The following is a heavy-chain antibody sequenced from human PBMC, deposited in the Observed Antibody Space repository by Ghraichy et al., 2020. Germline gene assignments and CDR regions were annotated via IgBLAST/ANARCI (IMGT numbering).Heavy chain of an antibody. CDR2: IYHSGST. J-gene: IGHJ4*02. Sequence: SETLSLTCTVSGGSISSYYWSWIRQPPGKGLEWIGYIYHSGSTDYNPSLKSRVTISVDTSKNQFSLKLSSVTAADTAVYYCARGSGWYYYWGQGTLVTVSS. D-gene: IGHD6-19*01. V-gene: IGHV4-59*01. CDR3: ARGSGWYYY. CDR1: GGSISSYY.